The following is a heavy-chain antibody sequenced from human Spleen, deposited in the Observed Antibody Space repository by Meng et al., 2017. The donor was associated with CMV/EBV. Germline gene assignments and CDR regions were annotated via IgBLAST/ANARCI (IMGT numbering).Heavy chain of an antibody. J-gene: IGHJ6*02. Sequence: ASVKVSCKASGYTFTNYDINWVRQATGQGLEWLGWVNPNSGNTGYAQKFQGRVTMTRSTSISTAYMELSSLTSDDTATYFCARMDYDYWGDYHAMDVWGQGTTVTVSS. CDR2: VNPNSGNT. CDR3: ARMDYDYWGDYHAMDV. D-gene: IGHD3-3*01. CDR1: GYTFTNYD. V-gene: IGHV1-8*01.